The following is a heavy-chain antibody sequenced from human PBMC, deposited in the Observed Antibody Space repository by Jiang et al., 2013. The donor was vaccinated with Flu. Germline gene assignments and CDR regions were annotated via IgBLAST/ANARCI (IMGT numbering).Heavy chain of an antibody. Sequence: VQLVESGGGLVKPGGSLRLSCAASGFTFSSYSMNWVRQAPGKGLEWVSSMSTSNYIYYANSVKGRFTISRDNAKNSLYLQMNSLRAEDTAVYYCARDEEGIQYGMDVWGQGTTVTVSS. CDR2: MSTSNYI. CDR1: GFTFSSYS. V-gene: IGHV3-21*01. J-gene: IGHJ6*02. CDR3: ARDEEGIQYGMDV.